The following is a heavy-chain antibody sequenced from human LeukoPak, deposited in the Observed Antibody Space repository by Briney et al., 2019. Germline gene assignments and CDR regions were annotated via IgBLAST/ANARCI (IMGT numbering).Heavy chain of an antibody. Sequence: ASVTVSCKASGYTFTNFGISWVRQAPGQGLEWMGWISAYNGNTNYAQRLQGRVTMTTDTSTSTAYMELRSLRSDDTAVYYCARDRDYGDYNTQDLFVYWGQGTLVTVSS. CDR3: ARDRDYGDYNTQDLFVY. CDR1: GYTFTNFG. D-gene: IGHD4-17*01. V-gene: IGHV1-18*01. CDR2: ISAYNGNT. J-gene: IGHJ4*02.